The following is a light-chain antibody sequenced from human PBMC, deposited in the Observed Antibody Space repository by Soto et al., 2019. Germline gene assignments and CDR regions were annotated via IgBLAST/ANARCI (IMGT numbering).Light chain of an antibody. J-gene: IGLJ1*01. CDR1: SSDVGAYIY. CDR2: EVT. CDR3: RSYTSSRTYV. Sequence: QSALTQPASVSGSPGQSITISCTGTSSDVGAYIYVSWYQHHPGKAPKVMICEVTNRPSGVSDRFSGSKSGNTASLTISGLQAEDEADYYCRSYTSSRTYVFGTGTKVTV. V-gene: IGLV2-14*01.